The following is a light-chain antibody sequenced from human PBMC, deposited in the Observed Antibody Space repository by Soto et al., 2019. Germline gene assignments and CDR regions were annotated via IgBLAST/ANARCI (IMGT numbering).Light chain of an antibody. CDR3: QHRDNWPLT. CDR1: QSVSSY. V-gene: IGKV3-11*01. CDR2: DAS. J-gene: IGKJ4*01. Sequence: EIVLTQSPATLSLSPGERATLSCRASQSVSSYLAWYQQKPGQAPRLLLYDASNSATGIPARFSCSGSGTAFTLTISSLETEDFAVYYCQHRDNWPLTFGGGTKVEIK.